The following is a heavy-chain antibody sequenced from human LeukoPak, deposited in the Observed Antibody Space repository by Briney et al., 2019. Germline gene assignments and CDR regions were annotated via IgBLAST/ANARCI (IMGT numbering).Heavy chain of an antibody. CDR3: ARVGIKGAPAYT. V-gene: IGHV1-18*01. CDR1: GGTFSSYA. J-gene: IGHJ5*02. Sequence: ASVKVSCKASGGTFSSYAISWVRQAPGRGLEWMGWISAYNGNANYAQKLQGRVTMTTDTSTSTAYMELRSLRSDDTAVYYCARVGIKGAPAYTWGQGTLVTVSS. D-gene: IGHD1-26*01. CDR2: ISAYNGNA.